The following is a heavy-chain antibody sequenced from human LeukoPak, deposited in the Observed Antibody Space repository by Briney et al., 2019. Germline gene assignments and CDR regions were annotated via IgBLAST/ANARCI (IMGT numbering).Heavy chain of an antibody. CDR3: ARVVVVAATRGLDY. D-gene: IGHD2-15*01. J-gene: IGHJ4*02. Sequence: SETLSLTCAVYGGSFSGYYWSWIRQPPGKGLEWIGEINHSGSTNYNPSLKSRVTISVDTSKNQFFLKLSSVTAADTAVYYCARVVVVAATRGLDYWGQGTLVTVSS. CDR2: INHSGST. CDR1: GGSFSGYY. V-gene: IGHV4-34*01.